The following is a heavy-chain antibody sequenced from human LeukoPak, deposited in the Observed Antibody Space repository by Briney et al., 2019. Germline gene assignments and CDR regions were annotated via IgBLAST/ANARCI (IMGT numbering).Heavy chain of an antibody. CDR1: SFTASSNY. CDR3: ARDGPNDSSGY. Sequence: GWSLRLSSAPSSFTASSNYMSWVRQAPGEALEWVSVIYSGGSTYYADSVKGRFTISRDNSKNTLYLQMNSLRAEDTAVYYCARDGPNDSSGYWGQGTLVTVSS. V-gene: IGHV3-66*01. CDR2: IYSGGST. J-gene: IGHJ4*02. D-gene: IGHD3-22*01.